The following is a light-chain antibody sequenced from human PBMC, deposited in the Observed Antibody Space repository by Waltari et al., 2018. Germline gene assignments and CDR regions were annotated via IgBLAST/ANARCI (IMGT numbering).Light chain of an antibody. CDR2: EVV. V-gene: IGLV2-14*01. Sequence: QSALTQPASVSGSPGQSITISCTGTSSDVGGYDYVSWYRQHPGKAPKLIIYEVVNRPSGISVRFSAHKSGNTASLTSSGLQPEDEADYYCSSFTSRNTLVFGIGTKVTVL. CDR3: SSFTSRNTLV. J-gene: IGLJ1*01. CDR1: SSDVGGYDY.